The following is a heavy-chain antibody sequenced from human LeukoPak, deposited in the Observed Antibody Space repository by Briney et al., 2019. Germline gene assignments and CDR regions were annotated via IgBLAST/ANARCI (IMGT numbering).Heavy chain of an antibody. V-gene: IGHV3-30*02. CDR1: GFTLTTYS. CDR2: IRYDGSNK. Sequence: GGSLRLSCEASGFTLTTYSMTWVRQAPGKGLEWVAFIRYDGSNKYYADSVKGRFTISRDNSKNTLYLQMNSLRAEDTAVYYCARVVDHDYGDYYLDYWGQGTLVTVSS. J-gene: IGHJ4*02. D-gene: IGHD4-17*01. CDR3: ARVVDHDYGDYYLDY.